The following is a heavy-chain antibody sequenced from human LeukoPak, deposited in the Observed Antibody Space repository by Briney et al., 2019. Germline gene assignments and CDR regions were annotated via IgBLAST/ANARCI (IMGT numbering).Heavy chain of an antibody. CDR3: ATTFLYSSSWSSSWFDP. V-gene: IGHV4-4*02. J-gene: IGHJ5*02. CDR1: GGSISSSNW. D-gene: IGHD6-13*01. Sequence: SGTLSLTCAVSGGSISSSNWWSWVRQPPGKGLEWIGEIYHSGSTNYNPSLKSRVTISVDKSKNQFSLELSSVTAADTAVYYCATTFLYSSSWSSSWFDPWGQGTLVTVSS. CDR2: IYHSGST.